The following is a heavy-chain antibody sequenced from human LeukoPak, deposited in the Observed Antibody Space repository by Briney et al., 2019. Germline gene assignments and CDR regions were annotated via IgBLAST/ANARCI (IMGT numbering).Heavy chain of an antibody. CDR2: ISYDGSNK. CDR1: GFTFSSYA. V-gene: IGHV3-30-3*01. Sequence: GGSLRLSCAASGFTFSSYAMHWVRQAPGKGLEWVAVISYDGSNKYYADSVKGRFTISRDNPKNTLYLQMNSLRAEDTAVYYCASTPTDYWGQGTLVTVSS. J-gene: IGHJ4*02. CDR3: ASTPTDY.